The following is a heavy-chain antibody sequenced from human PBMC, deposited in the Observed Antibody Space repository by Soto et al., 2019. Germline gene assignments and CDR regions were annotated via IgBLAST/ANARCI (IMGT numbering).Heavy chain of an antibody. CDR2: IYYSGST. Sequence: QLQLQESGPGLVKPSETLSLTCTVSGGSISSSSYYWGWIRQPPGKGLEWIGSIYYSGSTYYNPSLKSRVTISVDTSKNQFSLKRSAVTAADSSVYYCARRARYCSGGSCYGAFDIWGQGTMVTVSS. CDR3: ARRARYCSGGSCYGAFDI. CDR1: GGSISSSSYY. J-gene: IGHJ3*02. D-gene: IGHD2-15*01. V-gene: IGHV4-39*01.